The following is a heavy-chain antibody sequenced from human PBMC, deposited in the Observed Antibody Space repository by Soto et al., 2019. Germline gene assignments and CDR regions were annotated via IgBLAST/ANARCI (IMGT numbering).Heavy chain of an antibody. D-gene: IGHD2-21*02. CDR3: ARLASLAYCGGDCYSTWDY. CDR2: IYYSGSA. V-gene: IGHV4-39*01. Sequence: PSETLSLTCTVSGGSISSSSYYWGWIRQPPGKGLEWIGSIYYSGSAYYNPSLKSRVTISVDTSKNQFSLKLSSVTAADTAVYYCARLASLAYCGGDCYSTWDYWGQGTLV. J-gene: IGHJ4*02. CDR1: GGSISSSSYY.